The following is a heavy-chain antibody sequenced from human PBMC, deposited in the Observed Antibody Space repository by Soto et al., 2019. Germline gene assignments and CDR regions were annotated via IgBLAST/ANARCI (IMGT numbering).Heavy chain of an antibody. CDR2: IDWADDK. J-gene: IGHJ4*02. Sequence: CGPTLVNPTQTLTLTCTFSGFSLSTTGMCVSWIRQPPGKALEWLALIDWADDKYYSTSLKTRLTISKDTSQNQVVLTMTNVEPVDTATYFSARAVGGFTYGYSCYWRQGSRVTVSS. V-gene: IGHV2-70*01. D-gene: IGHD5-18*01. CDR3: ARAVGGFTYGYSCY. CDR1: GFSLSTTGMC.